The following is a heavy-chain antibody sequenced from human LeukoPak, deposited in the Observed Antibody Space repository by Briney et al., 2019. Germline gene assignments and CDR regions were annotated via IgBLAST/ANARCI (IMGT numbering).Heavy chain of an antibody. V-gene: IGHV4-34*01. Sequence: SETLSLTCAVSGVSFDDYYWSWVRQTPGKGLEWIGEINHSGYTNDSPSLKRRVILSIDTSRKQFSLNLRSVTVADTGIYYCTRMTAGHDYWGQGTLVTVSS. CDR3: TRMTAGHDY. CDR1: GVSFDDYY. CDR2: INHSGYT. D-gene: IGHD2-21*02. J-gene: IGHJ4*02.